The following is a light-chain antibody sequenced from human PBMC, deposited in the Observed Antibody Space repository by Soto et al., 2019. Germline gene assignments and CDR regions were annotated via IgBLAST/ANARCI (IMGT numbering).Light chain of an antibody. Sequence: EIVLTQSPGTLSLSPGERATLSCRASQSVSNSYLACYQQKPGQAPRLLIYGASSRATGIPDRFSGSGSGPDFALNIGRLEPDDFAVYHCQQYGGSPWTFGHGTKVEIK. V-gene: IGKV3-20*01. CDR3: QQYGGSPWT. CDR1: QSVSNSY. J-gene: IGKJ1*01. CDR2: GAS.